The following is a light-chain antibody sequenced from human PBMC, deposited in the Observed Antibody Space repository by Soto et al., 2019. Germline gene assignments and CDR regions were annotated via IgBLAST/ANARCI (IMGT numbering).Light chain of an antibody. Sequence: QSALTQPASVSGSAGQSITISCTGTSSDVGGYNYVSWYQQHPGKAPKLMIYEVSNRPSGVSNRFSGSKSGNTASLTISGLQAEDEADYYCSSYTSSSTLVFGTGTKAPS. V-gene: IGLV2-14*01. CDR3: SSYTSSSTLV. J-gene: IGLJ1*01. CDR2: EVS. CDR1: SSDVGGYNY.